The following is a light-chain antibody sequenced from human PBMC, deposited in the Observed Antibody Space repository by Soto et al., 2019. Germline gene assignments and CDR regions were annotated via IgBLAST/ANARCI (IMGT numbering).Light chain of an antibody. CDR3: SSYTSSFYV. V-gene: IGLV2-14*01. CDR1: SSDVGGYNY. J-gene: IGLJ1*01. Sequence: QSALTQPASVPGSPGQSITISCTGTSSDVGGYNYVSWYQQHPGKAPKLMIYEVSNRPSGVSNRFSGSKSGNTASLTISGLQAEDEADYYCSSYTSSFYVFGTGTKVTVL. CDR2: EVS.